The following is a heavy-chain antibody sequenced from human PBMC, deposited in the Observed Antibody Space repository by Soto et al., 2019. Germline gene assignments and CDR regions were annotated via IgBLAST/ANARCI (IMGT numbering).Heavy chain of an antibody. CDR2: IYYSGST. J-gene: IGHJ4*02. CDR3: ARASDFFEWLCDY. V-gene: IGHV4-39*01. CDR1: GGSISSSSCY. D-gene: IGHD3-3*01. Sequence: QLQLQESGPGLVKPSETLSLTCTVSGGSISSSSCYWGWIRQPPGKGLEWIGSIYYSGSTYYNPSLKGRVTISVDTSKNQFSLKLCSFAAADTAVYYCARASDFFEWLCDYWGQGTLVTVSS.